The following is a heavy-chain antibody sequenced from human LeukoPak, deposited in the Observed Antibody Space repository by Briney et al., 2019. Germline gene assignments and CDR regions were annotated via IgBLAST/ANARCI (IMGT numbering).Heavy chain of an antibody. Sequence: KPSETLSLTCTVSGGSVSSGSYYWGWIRQPPGKGLEWIGYIYYSGNTNYNPSLKSRITISINTSKNQFSLNLSSVTAADTAVYYCARDHYGSYDAFDIWGQGTMFTVSS. J-gene: IGHJ3*02. CDR1: GGSVSSGSYY. CDR3: ARDHYGSYDAFDI. CDR2: IYYSGNT. V-gene: IGHV4-61*01. D-gene: IGHD3-16*01.